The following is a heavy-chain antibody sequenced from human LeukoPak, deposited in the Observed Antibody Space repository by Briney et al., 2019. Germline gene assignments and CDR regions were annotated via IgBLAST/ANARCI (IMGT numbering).Heavy chain of an antibody. CDR1: GYTFTSHH. J-gene: IGHJ4*02. CDR3: ARGRPTNLGGIY. Sequence: ASVKVSCKASGYTFTSHHINWVRQAAGQGLEWMGWMNPNSGNTVYAQKFQSRVTMTSDTSISTAYMELGSLRSEDTAVYYCARGRPTNLGGIYWGQGTLVTVSS. CDR2: MNPNSGNT. V-gene: IGHV1-8*01. D-gene: IGHD7-27*01.